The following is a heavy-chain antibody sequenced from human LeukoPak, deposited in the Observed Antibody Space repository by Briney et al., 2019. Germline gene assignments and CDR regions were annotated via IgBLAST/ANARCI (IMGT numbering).Heavy chain of an antibody. V-gene: IGHV3-48*01. CDR3: ASGGKGDAFDI. CDR1: GFTFSSYS. D-gene: IGHD3-10*01. Sequence: GGSLRLSCAASGFTFSSYSMNWVRQAPGKGLEWVSYISSSSSTIYYADSVKGRFTISRDNAKNSLYLQMNSLRAEDTAVYYCASGGKGDAFDIWGQGTMVTVSS. CDR2: ISSSSSTI. J-gene: IGHJ3*02.